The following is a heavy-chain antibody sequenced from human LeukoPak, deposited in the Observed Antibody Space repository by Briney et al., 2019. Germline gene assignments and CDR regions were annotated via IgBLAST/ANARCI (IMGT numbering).Heavy chain of an antibody. CDR3: ARDRPTGDLDKGAFDI. CDR1: GGTFSSYA. V-gene: IGHV1-69*13. D-gene: IGHD7-27*01. Sequence: SVKASCKASGGTFSSYAISWVRQAPGQGLEWMGGIIPIFGTANYAQKFQGRVTITADESTSTAYMELSSLRSEDTAVYYCARDRPTGDLDKGAFDIWGQGTMVTVSS. J-gene: IGHJ3*02. CDR2: IIPIFGTA.